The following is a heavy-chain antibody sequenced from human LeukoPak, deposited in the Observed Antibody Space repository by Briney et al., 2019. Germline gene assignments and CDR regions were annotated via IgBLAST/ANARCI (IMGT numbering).Heavy chain of an antibody. CDR1: GDSVSSNSAA. CDR2: TYYRSKWYN. D-gene: IGHD1-1*01. J-gene: IGHJ4*02. CDR3: ARVGIISEPTATFYFDY. V-gene: IGHV6-1*01. Sequence: SQTLSLTCDISGDSVSSNSAAWNWIRQSPSRGLEWLGRTYYRSKWYNDYAVSVKSRITINPDTSKNQFSLQLNSVTAADTAVYYCARVGIISEPTATFYFDYWGQGTLVTVSS.